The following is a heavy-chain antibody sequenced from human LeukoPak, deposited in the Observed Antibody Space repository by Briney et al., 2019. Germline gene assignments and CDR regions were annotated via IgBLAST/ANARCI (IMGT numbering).Heavy chain of an antibody. V-gene: IGHV4-59*11. CDR1: DDSIKSHF. Sequence: SETLSLTCTVSDDSIKSHFWTWIRQPPGKGLEWIGYVYYSGSGSSNPSLKSRLTMSVDTSKSQLYLNLNSVTTADTAMYYCARGSRRHYDGSGYYFGEFDYWGQGILVTVSS. CDR2: VYYSGSG. J-gene: IGHJ4*02. CDR3: ARGSRRHYDGSGYYFGEFDY. D-gene: IGHD3-22*01.